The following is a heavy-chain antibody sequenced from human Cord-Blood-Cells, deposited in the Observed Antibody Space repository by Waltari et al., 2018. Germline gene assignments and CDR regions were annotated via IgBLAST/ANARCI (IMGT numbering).Heavy chain of an antibody. Sequence: QVQLQPWGAGLLKPSETLSLTCAVYGGSFSGYYWSWTRQPPGKGLEWIGEINHSGSTNYNPSLKSRVTISVDTSKNQFSLKLSSVTAADTAVYYCAREGESIAAPNWFDPWGQGTLVTVSS. J-gene: IGHJ5*02. CDR2: INHSGST. CDR3: AREGESIAAPNWFDP. CDR1: GGSFSGYY. D-gene: IGHD6-6*01. V-gene: IGHV4-34*01.